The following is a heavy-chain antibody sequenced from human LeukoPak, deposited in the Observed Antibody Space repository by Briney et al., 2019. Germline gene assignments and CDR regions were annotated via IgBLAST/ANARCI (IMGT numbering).Heavy chain of an antibody. CDR1: GGSINTYY. D-gene: IGHD3-22*01. Sequence: PSETLSLTCTVSGGSINTYYWSWIRQPPGKGLEWIGYIYHTGSTNDNPSLKSRVTISVDTSKNQFSLKLSSVTAADTAVYYCASAYDSSGYYIYNWFDPWGQGTLVTVSS. V-gene: IGHV4-59*12. CDR2: IYHTGST. CDR3: ASAYDSSGYYIYNWFDP. J-gene: IGHJ5*02.